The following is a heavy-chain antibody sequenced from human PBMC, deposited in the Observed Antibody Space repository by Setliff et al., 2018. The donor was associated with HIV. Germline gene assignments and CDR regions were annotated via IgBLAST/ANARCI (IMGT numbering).Heavy chain of an antibody. CDR3: ARDRGWLADC. D-gene: IGHD3-10*01. V-gene: IGHV3-33*08. CDR2: IWNAGSEK. Sequence: SGGSLRLSCAASGFNFDIFAMHWVRQAPGKGLEWVAAIWNAGSEKYYADSVKGRYSISRDNSQNTLFLQMNSLRPEDAAVYYCARDRGWLADCWGQGTLVTVSS. J-gene: IGHJ4*02. CDR1: GFNFDIFA.